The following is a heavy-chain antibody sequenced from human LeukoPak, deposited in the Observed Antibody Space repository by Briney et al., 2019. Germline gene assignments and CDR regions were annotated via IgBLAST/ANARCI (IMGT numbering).Heavy chain of an antibody. CDR2: IGTSSTTI. V-gene: IGHV3-48*01. CDR1: GFTFSSYT. Sequence: GGSLRLSCAASGFTFSSYTMNWVRQPPGKGLEWVSNIGTSSTTIYYADSVKGRFTISRDNAKNSLYLQMNSLRAEDTAVYYCAKHEKDAFDIWGQGTMVTVSS. J-gene: IGHJ3*02. CDR3: AKHEKDAFDI.